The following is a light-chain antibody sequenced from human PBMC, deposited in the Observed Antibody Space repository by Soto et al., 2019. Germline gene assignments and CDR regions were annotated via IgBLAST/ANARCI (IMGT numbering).Light chain of an antibody. CDR3: QQSFTFPYT. CDR2: GAS. J-gene: IGKJ2*01. CDR1: QTIDSF. Sequence: DIQMTQSPSSLSASVGDRVTITCRASQTIDSFLNWYQQTPGKAPKLLIYGASSLLGGVPSRFSGTGSGTDFTLIISSLQPEDFATYYCQQSFTFPYTFGQGTKLEIQ. V-gene: IGKV1-39*01.